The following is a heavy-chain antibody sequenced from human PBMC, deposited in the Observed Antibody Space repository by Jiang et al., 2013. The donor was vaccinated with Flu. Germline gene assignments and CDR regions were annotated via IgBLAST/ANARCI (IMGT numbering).Heavy chain of an antibody. CDR1: GFTFSSFG. CDR3: AKDAEKTVAAFDM. CDR2: VRSDETKK. V-gene: IGHV3-30*02. D-gene: IGHD1-1*01. Sequence: VQLVESGGGVVQPGESLTLSCEATGFTFSSFGMHWVRQAPGKGLEWVSMVRSDETKKYYTDSVKGRFTISRDNFKNTLYLRMSSLRPEDTAVYYCAKDAEKTVAAFDMWGLGTMVTVSS. J-gene: IGHJ3*02.